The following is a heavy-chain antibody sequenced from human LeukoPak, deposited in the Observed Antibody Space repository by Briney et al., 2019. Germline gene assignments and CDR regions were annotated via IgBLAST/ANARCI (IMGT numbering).Heavy chain of an antibody. CDR1: GDSFSSVSYY. CDR3: ARGASGWYGYYFDY. V-gene: IGHV4-61*02. Sequence: PSETLSLTCTVSGDSFSSVSYYWSWIRQPAGKGLEWIGRIYTSGSTNYNPSLKSRVTMSVDTSKNQFSLKLSSVTAADTAVYYCARGASGWYGYYFDYWGQGTLVTVSS. D-gene: IGHD6-19*01. CDR2: IYTSGST. J-gene: IGHJ4*02.